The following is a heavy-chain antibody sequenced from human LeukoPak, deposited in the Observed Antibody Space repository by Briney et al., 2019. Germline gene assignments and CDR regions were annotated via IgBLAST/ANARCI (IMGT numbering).Heavy chain of an antibody. CDR3: ARDRTYGGNSGFEY. CDR2: IYTTGST. D-gene: IGHD4-23*01. V-gene: IGHV4-4*07. CDR1: GGSISSYH. Sequence: PSETHSLTCTVSGGSISSYHWSWIRQPVGKGLEWIGRIYTTGSTNYNPSLKSRVTMSVDTSKNHFSLNLGSVSAADTAVYYCARDRTYGGNSGFEYCGRGTLVTVSS. J-gene: IGHJ4*02.